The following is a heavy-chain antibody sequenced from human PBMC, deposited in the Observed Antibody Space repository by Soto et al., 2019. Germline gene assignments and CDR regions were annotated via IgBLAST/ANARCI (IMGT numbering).Heavy chain of an antibody. CDR1: GGTFSSYA. V-gene: IGHV1-69*01. CDR3: AREWGNIAVAGTVWFDP. Sequence: QVQLVQSGAEVKKPGSSVKVSCKASGGTFSSYAISWVRQAPGQGLEWMGGIIPIFGTANYAQKFQGRVTITADESKSTAYMELSSLRSEDTAVYYCAREWGNIAVAGTVWFDPWGQGTLVTVSS. D-gene: IGHD6-19*01. CDR2: IIPIFGTA. J-gene: IGHJ5*02.